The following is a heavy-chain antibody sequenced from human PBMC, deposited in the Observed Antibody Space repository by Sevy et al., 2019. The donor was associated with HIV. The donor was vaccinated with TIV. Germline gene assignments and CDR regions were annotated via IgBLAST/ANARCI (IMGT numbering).Heavy chain of an antibody. D-gene: IGHD3-3*01. CDR2: ISGFNGDT. V-gene: IGHV1-18*01. J-gene: IGHJ4*02. Sequence: ASVNVSCKASGYTFTNYAISWVRQAPGQGLEWMGWISGFNGDTKNAEKFQGRFTMTTDTSTKTAYMDLRSLRSDDTALYYCVRGTTFYDFWTGGDYWGQGTLVTVSS. CDR1: GYTFTNYA. CDR3: VRGTTFYDFWTGGDY.